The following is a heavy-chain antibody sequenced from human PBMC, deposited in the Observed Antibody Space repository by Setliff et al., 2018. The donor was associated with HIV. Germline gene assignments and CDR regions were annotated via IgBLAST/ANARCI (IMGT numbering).Heavy chain of an antibody. CDR2: IKGKSDGETT. CDR1: GFTFSNAW. D-gene: IGHD2-2*02. CDR3: TTVHYCSPTRCYIFDY. J-gene: IGHJ4*02. V-gene: IGHV3-15*01. Sequence: PGGSLRLSCAASGFTFSNAWMTWVRQAPGKGLEWVGLIKGKSDGETTDYAEPVKGRFSISRDDSKNALFLQMNSLKTEDTAVYHCTTVHYCSPTRCYIFDYWGQGTPVTVSS.